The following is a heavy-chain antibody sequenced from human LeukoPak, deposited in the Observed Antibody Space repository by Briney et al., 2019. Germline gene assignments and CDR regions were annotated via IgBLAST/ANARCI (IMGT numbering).Heavy chain of an antibody. CDR3: ARSKAHLSTSWYGTWFDP. D-gene: IGHD2-2*01. Sequence: SSETLSLTCTVSGGAITNGNHYWSWIRQHPGGGLEWIGYIHYSGSTYYMPSLKNRLTMSLDTSENQFSLKLSSVTAADTAVYYCARSKAHLSTSWYGTWFDPWGQGALVTVSS. CDR1: GGAITNGNHY. V-gene: IGHV4-30-4*01. J-gene: IGHJ5*02. CDR2: IHYSGST.